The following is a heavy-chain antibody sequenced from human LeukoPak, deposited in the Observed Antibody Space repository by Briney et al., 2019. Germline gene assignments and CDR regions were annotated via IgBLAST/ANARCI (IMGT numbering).Heavy chain of an antibody. Sequence: PGGSLRLSCAASGCTFSGYWMHWVRQAPGKGLVWVSRINSDGSSTSYADSVKGRFTISRDNAKNTLYLQMNSLRAEDTAVYYCARVVGGSWIDYWGQGTLVTVSS. J-gene: IGHJ4*02. V-gene: IGHV3-74*01. CDR3: ARVVGGSWIDY. D-gene: IGHD2-15*01. CDR2: INSDGSST. CDR1: GCTFSGYW.